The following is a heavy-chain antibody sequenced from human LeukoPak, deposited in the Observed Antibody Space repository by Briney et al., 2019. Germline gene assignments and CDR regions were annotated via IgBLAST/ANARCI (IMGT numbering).Heavy chain of an antibody. CDR2: IIPIFGTA. D-gene: IGHD4-11*01. Sequence: ASVKVSCKASGGTFSSYAISWVRQAPGQGLEWMGGIIPIFGTANYAQKFQGRVTITTDESTSTAYMELSSLRSEDTDVYYCATSLYSNYYYYMDVWGKGTTVTVSS. CDR1: GGTFSSYA. CDR3: ATSLYSNYYYYMDV. J-gene: IGHJ6*03. V-gene: IGHV1-69*05.